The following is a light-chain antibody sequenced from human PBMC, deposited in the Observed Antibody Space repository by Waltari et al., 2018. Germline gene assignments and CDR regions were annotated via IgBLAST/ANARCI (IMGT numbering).Light chain of an antibody. CDR1: ISNIGGNA. CDR2: SNS. J-gene: IGLJ1*01. V-gene: IGLV1-44*01. CDR3: ATWDDSLNGFYV. Sequence: QSVLTQPPSASGTPGQRVTISCSGSISNIGGNAVNWYQHLPGTAPHPLIHSNSQRPAGVPGRCSGSTSGTSASLAISELQAGDEADYYCATWDDSLNGFYVFGTGTKVTVL.